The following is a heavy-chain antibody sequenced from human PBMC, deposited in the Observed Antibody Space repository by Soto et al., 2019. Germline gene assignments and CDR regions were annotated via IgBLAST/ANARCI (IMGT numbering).Heavy chain of an antibody. J-gene: IGHJ4*02. V-gene: IGHV3-15*01. CDR1: GFTFSNAW. CDR3: TTDVDFWSGYDTMQPSYYYFDY. D-gene: IGHD3-3*01. Sequence: GGSLRLSCAASGFTFSNAWMSWVRQAPGKGLEWVGRIKSKTDGGTTDYAAPVKGRFTISRDDSKNTLYLQMNSLKTEDTAVYYCTTDVDFWSGYDTMQPSYYYFDYWGQGTLVTVSS. CDR2: IKSKTDGGTT.